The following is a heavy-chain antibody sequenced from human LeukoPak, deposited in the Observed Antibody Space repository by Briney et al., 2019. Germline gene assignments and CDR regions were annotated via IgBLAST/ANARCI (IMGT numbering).Heavy chain of an antibody. Sequence: GGSLRLSCAASGFTFSSYSMNWVRQAPGKGLEWVSSISSSSSYIYYADSVKGRFTISRDNAKNSLYLQMNSLRAEDTAVYYCARNAYCGGDRYLDGMDVWGQGTTVTVSS. CDR3: ARNAYCGGDRYLDGMDV. CDR1: GFTFSSYS. V-gene: IGHV3-21*01. D-gene: IGHD2-21*02. J-gene: IGHJ6*02. CDR2: ISSSSSYI.